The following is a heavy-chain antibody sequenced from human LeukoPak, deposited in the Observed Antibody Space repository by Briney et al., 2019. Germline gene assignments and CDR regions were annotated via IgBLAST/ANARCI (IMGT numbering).Heavy chain of an antibody. CDR3: ARHPVGPGGMDV. CDR2: IYYSGST. Sequence: SETLSLTCTVSGGSISSGDYYWSWIRQPPGKGLEWIGYIYYSGSTYYNPSLKSRVTISVDTSNNQFSLRLDSVTAADTAVYFCARHPVGPGGMDVWGHGTTVLVSS. D-gene: IGHD3-16*01. V-gene: IGHV4-30-4*01. J-gene: IGHJ6*02. CDR1: GGSISSGDYY.